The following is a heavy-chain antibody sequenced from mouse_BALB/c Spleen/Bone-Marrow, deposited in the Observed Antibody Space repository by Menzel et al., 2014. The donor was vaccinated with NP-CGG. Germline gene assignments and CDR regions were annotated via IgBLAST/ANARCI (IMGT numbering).Heavy chain of an antibody. Sequence: EVHLVESGGGLVKPGGSLKLSCAASGFAFSSYDMSWVRQTPEKRLEWAAYISSGGGSTYYPDTVKGRFTISRDNAKNTLYLQMSSLKSEDTAMYYCAREVLRDYFDYWGQGTTLTVSS. CDR3: AREVLRDYFDY. J-gene: IGHJ2*01. D-gene: IGHD1-1*01. CDR2: ISSGGGST. CDR1: GFAFSSYD. V-gene: IGHV5-12-1*01.